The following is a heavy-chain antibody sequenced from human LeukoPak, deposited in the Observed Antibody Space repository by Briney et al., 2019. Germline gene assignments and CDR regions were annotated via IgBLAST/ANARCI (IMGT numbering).Heavy chain of an antibody. CDR2: ISSSGSTI. V-gene: IGHV3-11*01. CDR3: ARGVDIVATEVYYGMDV. J-gene: IGHJ6*02. Sequence: GGSLRLSCAASGFTFSDYYMSWIRQAPGKGLEWVSYISSSGSTIYYADSVKGRFTISRDNAKNSLYLQMNSLRAEDTAVYYCARGVDIVATEVYYGMDVWGQGTTVTVSS. CDR1: GFTFSDYY. D-gene: IGHD5-12*01.